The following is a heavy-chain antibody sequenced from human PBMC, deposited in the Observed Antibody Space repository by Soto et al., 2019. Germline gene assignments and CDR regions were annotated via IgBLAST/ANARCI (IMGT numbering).Heavy chain of an antibody. Sequence: GGSLRLSCAASGFTVTSYAMSWVRQAPGKGLEWVSLVSGTGDSTHYANSVRGRFTISRDDSKATLYLQMSGLRAEDTAVYYCAKDNGNYGSGTFSHWGQGTLVTVSS. CDR3: AKDNGNYGSGTFSH. V-gene: IGHV3-23*01. D-gene: IGHD3-10*01. CDR1: GFTVTSYA. J-gene: IGHJ4*02. CDR2: VSGTGDST.